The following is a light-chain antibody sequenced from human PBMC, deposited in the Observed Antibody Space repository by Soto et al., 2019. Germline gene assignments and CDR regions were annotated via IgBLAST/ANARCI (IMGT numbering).Light chain of an antibody. V-gene: IGKV3-20*01. CDR2: GAS. CDR1: QSVSSSY. J-gene: IGKJ1*01. Sequence: EIVLTQSPGTLSLSPGERATLSCRASQSVSSSYLAWYQQKPGQAPRLLSYGASSRATGIPDRFSGSGSGTDFMLTISRLEPEDFAVYYCQQYGSSPWTFGQGTKVEIK. CDR3: QQYGSSPWT.